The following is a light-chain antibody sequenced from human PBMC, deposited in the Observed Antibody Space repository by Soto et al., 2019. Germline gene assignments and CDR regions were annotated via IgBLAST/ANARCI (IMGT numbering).Light chain of an antibody. CDR2: AAS. CDR1: QGINNH. CDR3: QISNRAPAAGT. V-gene: IGKV1-27*01. Sequence: DFQMTQSPSSLSASVGDRVTITCRASQGINNHLAWFQQKPGKVPKVLIYAASTLQSGVPSQFSCSGSGTDYTLTISSLQPQGVATYFCQISNRAPAAGTFGGGTKVEIK. J-gene: IGKJ4*01.